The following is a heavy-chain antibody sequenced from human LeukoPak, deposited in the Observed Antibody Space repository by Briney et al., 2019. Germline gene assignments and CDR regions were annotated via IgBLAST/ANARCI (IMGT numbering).Heavy chain of an antibody. J-gene: IGHJ6*03. V-gene: IGHV3-7*03. CDR2: MKEDGGEI. D-gene: IGHD2-15*01. Sequence: GGSLRLSCAGSGFPFSNYWMAWVRQAPGKGLEWVANMKEDGGEINYVDSVKGRFTISRDNSKNTLYLQMNSLRAEDTAEYYCAKRGGTESFYYFYYMDVWGKGTTVTVSS. CDR1: GFPFSNYW. CDR3: AKRGGTESFYYFYYMDV.